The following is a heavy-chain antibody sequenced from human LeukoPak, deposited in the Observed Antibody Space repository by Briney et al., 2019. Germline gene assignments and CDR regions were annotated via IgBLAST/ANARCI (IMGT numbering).Heavy chain of an antibody. CDR2: INYSGST. CDR1: GGSISTYY. D-gene: IGHD5-18*01. J-gene: IGHJ4*02. CDR3: ARQGYSYGLFDY. Sequence: SETLSLTCTVSGGSISTYYWSWIRQSPGKGLEWIGYINYSGSTIYNPSLQSRVTISVDTSKNQFSLKLSTVTAADTAVYYCARQGYSYGLFDYWGQGTLVTVSS. V-gene: IGHV4-59*08.